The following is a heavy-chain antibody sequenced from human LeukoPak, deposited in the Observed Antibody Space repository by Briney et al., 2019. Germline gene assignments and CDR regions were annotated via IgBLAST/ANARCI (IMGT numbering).Heavy chain of an antibody. CDR3: ARAASYYDFWSGYYLF. CDR1: GYTFTSYG. J-gene: IGHJ4*02. D-gene: IGHD3-3*01. Sequence: GSVRVSCRASGYTFTSYGISGGRQAPGQGVEGMGWISAYNGNTNYAQKLQGRVTITTDTSTSTAYMELRSLRSDDTAVYYCARAASYYDFWSGYYLFWGQGPLVPVSS. V-gene: IGHV1-18*01. CDR2: ISAYNGNT.